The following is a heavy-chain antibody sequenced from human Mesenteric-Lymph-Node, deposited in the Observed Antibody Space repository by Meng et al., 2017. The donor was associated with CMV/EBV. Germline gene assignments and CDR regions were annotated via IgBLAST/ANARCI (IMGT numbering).Heavy chain of an antibody. CDR3: ARVATRISYCGGDCSYAMDV. J-gene: IGHJ6*02. CDR1: GFTFSSYA. Sequence: GGSLRLSCAASGFTFSSYAMHWVRQAPGKGLEWVAVISYDGSDKYYADSVKGRFTISRDNSKNTLYLQMNSLRAEDTAVYYCARVATRISYCGGDCSYAMDVWGQGTTVTVSS. D-gene: IGHD2-21*01. V-gene: IGHV3-30*04. CDR2: ISYDGSDK.